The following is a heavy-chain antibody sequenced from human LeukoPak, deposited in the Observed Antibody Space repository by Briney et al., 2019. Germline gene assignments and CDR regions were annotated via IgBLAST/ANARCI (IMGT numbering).Heavy chain of an antibody. CDR2: INHSGST. V-gene: IGHV4-34*01. CDR1: GGSFSGYY. J-gene: IGHJ5*02. D-gene: IGHD3-10*01. CDR3: AREHFFDYGSSSWFDP. Sequence: PSETLSLTCAVYGGSFSGYYWSWIRQPPGKGLEWIGEINHSGSTNYNPSLKSRVTISVDTSKNQFSLKLSSVTAADTAVYYCAREHFFDYGSSSWFDPWGQGTLVTVSS.